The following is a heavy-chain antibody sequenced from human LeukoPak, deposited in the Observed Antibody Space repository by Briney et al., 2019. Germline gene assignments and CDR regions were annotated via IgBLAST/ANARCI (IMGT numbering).Heavy chain of an antibody. CDR2: IHSGGST. J-gene: IGHJ4*02. CDR3: ARDPPPYYYDSSGSHGDY. Sequence: PGGSLRLSCAASGFTVSSNYMSWVRQAPGKGLEWVSVIHSGGSTYYADSVKGRFTISRDNSKNTLYLQMNSLRAEDTAVYYCARDPPPYYYDSSGSHGDYWGQGTLVTVSS. CDR1: GFTVSSNY. V-gene: IGHV3-66*02. D-gene: IGHD3-22*01.